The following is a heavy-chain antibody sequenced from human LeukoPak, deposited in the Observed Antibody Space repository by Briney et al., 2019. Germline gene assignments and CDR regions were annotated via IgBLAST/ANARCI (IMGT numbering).Heavy chain of an antibody. CDR3: AKELNYDFWSGYIYGMDV. J-gene: IGHJ6*02. V-gene: IGHV3-9*01. CDR2: ISWNSGSI. CDR1: GFTFDDYA. D-gene: IGHD3-3*01. Sequence: LSGGSLRLSCAASGFTFDDYAMHWVRQAPGKGLEWVSGISWNSGSIGYADSVKGRFTISRVNAKNSLYLQMNSLRAEDTALYYCAKELNYDFWSGYIYGMDVWGQGTTVTVSS.